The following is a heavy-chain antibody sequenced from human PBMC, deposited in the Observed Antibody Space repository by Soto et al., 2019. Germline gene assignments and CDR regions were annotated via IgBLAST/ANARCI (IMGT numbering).Heavy chain of an antibody. D-gene: IGHD3-22*01. V-gene: IGHV4-30-2*01. Sequence: PSETLSLTCTVSGGSVSSGSYYWSWIRQPPGKGLEWIGYIYQSGGTLYNPSLKSRVTISVDRSKNQFSLNMSSVTAADTAVYYCARDSLSGYYFDYWGLGTLVTVSS. J-gene: IGHJ4*02. CDR3: ARDSLSGYYFDY. CDR1: GGSVSSGSYY. CDR2: IYQSGGT.